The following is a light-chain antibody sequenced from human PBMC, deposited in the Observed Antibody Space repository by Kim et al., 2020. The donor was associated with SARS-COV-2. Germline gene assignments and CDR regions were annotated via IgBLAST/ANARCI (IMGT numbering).Light chain of an antibody. CDR3: QKYNRARCT. J-gene: IGKJ3*01. Sequence: DIQMTQSPSTLSASVGDRVTITCRASQGISNYLAWYQQKPGKVPKLLIYAASTLQSGVPSRFSGSGSGIDFTLTISSLQPEDVATYYCQKYNRARCTFGPGTKVDIK. V-gene: IGKV1-27*01. CDR2: AAS. CDR1: QGISNY.